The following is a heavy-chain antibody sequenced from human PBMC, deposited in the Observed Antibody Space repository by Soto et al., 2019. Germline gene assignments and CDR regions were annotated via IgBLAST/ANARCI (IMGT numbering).Heavy chain of an antibody. CDR1: RYTFTGYY. CDR2: INPNSGGT. Sequence: VASVKVSCKASRYTFTGYYMHWVRQAPGQRLECMGWINPNSGGTTYAQKFQGRVTMTRDTSISTGYMELSRLRSDDTAVYYCARVGYYDSSGPDHWGQGTLVTVSS. CDR3: ARVGYYDSSGPDH. J-gene: IGHJ5*02. D-gene: IGHD3-22*01. V-gene: IGHV1-2*02.